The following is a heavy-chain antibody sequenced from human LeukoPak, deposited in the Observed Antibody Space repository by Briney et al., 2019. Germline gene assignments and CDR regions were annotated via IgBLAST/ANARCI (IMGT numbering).Heavy chain of an antibody. Sequence: PGGSLRLSCAASVFTFSNYGMHWARQAPGKGLEWVAVISYDGSNEYYADYVKGRFTISRDNSKNTLYLQKNSPRAEDPAVYYCAEGHPGGKQLPSWAPYYFAYWGQGTLVTVSA. J-gene: IGHJ4*02. CDR3: AEGHPGGKQLPSWAPYYFAY. CDR2: ISYDGSNE. CDR1: VFTFSNYG. V-gene: IGHV3-30*18. D-gene: IGHD5-18*01.